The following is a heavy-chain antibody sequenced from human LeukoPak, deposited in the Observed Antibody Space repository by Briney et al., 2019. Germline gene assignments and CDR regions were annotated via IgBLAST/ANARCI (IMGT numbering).Heavy chain of an antibody. Sequence: GGSLRLSCAASGFTVSSNYMSWVRQAPGKGLEWVAFIRYDGSNKYYADSVKGRFTISRDNSKNTLYLQMNSLRAEDTAVYYCARNPTFYSNYPDYWGQGTLVTVSS. J-gene: IGHJ4*02. CDR1: GFTVSSNY. D-gene: IGHD4-11*01. V-gene: IGHV3-30*02. CDR3: ARNPTFYSNYPDY. CDR2: IRYDGSNK.